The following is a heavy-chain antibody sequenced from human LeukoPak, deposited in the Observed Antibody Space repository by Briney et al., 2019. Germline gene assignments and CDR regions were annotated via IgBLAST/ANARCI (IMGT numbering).Heavy chain of an antibody. D-gene: IGHD5-12*01. J-gene: IGHJ4*02. CDR1: GGTFSGCA. CDR3: ARGEVATKLGFDY. CDR2: IIPIFGTA. V-gene: IGHV1-69*05. Sequence: SVKVSCKASGGTFSGCAISWVRQAPGQGLEWMGGIIPIFGTANYAQKFQGRVTITTDESTSTAYMELSSLRSEDTAVYYCARGEVATKLGFDYWGQGTLVTVSS.